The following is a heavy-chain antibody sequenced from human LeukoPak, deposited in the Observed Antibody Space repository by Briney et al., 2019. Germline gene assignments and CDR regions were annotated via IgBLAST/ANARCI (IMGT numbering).Heavy chain of an antibody. CDR2: IYYSGST. CDR1: GGSVSSGSYY. CDR3: ARLYCSSTSCYVGGYFDY. V-gene: IGHV4-61*01. D-gene: IGHD2-2*01. Sequence: SETLSLTCTVSGGSVSSGSYYWSWIRQPPGKGLEWIGYIYYSGSTNYNPSLKSRVTISVDTSKNQFSLKLSSVTAADTAVYYCARLYCSSTSCYVGGYFDYWGQGTLVTVFS. J-gene: IGHJ4*02.